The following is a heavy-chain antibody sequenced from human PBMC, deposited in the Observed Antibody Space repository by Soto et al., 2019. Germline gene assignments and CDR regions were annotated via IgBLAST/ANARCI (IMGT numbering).Heavy chain of an antibody. J-gene: IGHJ4*02. D-gene: IGHD1-26*01. Sequence: EVQLLESGGGLVQPGGSLRLSCAASGFTFGDYAMSWVRQAPGQGLEWVSHISGSGGSTFYADSVKGRFSISRDNSKNTLNLQMNSLRAEDTAVYYCAKAVGATTAFDHWGQGTLVIVSS. CDR3: AKAVGATTAFDH. V-gene: IGHV3-23*01. CDR1: GFTFGDYA. CDR2: ISGSGGST.